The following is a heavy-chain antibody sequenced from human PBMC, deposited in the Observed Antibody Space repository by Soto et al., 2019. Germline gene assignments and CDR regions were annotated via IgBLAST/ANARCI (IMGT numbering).Heavy chain of an antibody. Sequence: EVQLLESGGGLVQPGGSLRLSCAASGFTFNRYAMNWVRQAAGKGLERVSGISGSGATTYYADSVKGRFTISRDNSRNTLYLQMNSLRAGDTAVYYCAKDPEVVVNAPDYWGQGTLVTVSS. V-gene: IGHV3-23*01. CDR2: ISGSGATT. CDR1: GFTFNRYA. J-gene: IGHJ4*02. D-gene: IGHD2-21*01. CDR3: AKDPEVVVNAPDY.